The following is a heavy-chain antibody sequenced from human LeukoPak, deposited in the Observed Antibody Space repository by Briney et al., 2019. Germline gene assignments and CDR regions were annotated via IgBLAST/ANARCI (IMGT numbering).Heavy chain of an antibody. D-gene: IGHD6-13*01. J-gene: IGHJ4*02. CDR3: ARGLRAEIAAAGHY. CDR2: ISAYNGNT. CDR1: GYTFTSYG. Sequence: ASVTVSCKASGYTFTSYGISWVRQAPGQGLEWMGWISAYNGNTNYAQKLQGRVTMTTDTSTSTAYMEVRSLRSDDTAVYYCARGLRAEIAAAGHYWGQGTLVTVSS. V-gene: IGHV1-18*01.